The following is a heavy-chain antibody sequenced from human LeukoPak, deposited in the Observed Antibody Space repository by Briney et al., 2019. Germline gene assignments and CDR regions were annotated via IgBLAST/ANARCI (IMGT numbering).Heavy chain of an antibody. J-gene: IGHJ6*03. D-gene: IGHD4-17*01. CDR1: GFTFSSYW. Sequence: GGSLRLSCAASGFTFSSYWMSWVRQAPGKGLEWVSYISSSGSTIYYADSVKGRFTISRDNAKNSLYLQMNSLRAEDTAVYYCASYGPVYYYMDVWGKGTTVTVSS. CDR2: ISSSGSTI. CDR3: ASYGPVYYYMDV. V-gene: IGHV3-48*04.